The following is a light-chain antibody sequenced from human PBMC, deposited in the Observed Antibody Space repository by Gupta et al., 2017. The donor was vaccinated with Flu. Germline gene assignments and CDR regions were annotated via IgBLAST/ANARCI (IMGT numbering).Light chain of an antibody. CDR2: EVT. CDR1: SSDVGGYNY. V-gene: IGLV2-14*01. J-gene: IGLJ3*02. CDR3: DSYTTTSTVV. Sequence: QSALTQPASVSGSPGQSITISCTGTSSDVGGYNYVSWYQQHPGKAPKLMSYEVTDRPSGVSNRFAGYKSGNTAFMNISGLHAEDEAYYFCDSYTTTSTVVFGGGTKLTVL.